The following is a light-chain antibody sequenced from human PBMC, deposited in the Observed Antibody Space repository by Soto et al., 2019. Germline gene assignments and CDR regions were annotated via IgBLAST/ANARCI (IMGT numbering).Light chain of an antibody. CDR1: SSDVGRYNY. J-gene: IGLJ3*02. Sequence: QSALTQPASVSGSPGQSITISCTGTSSDVGRYNYVSWYQKHPGKAPKLMIFEVNTRPSGISNRFSGSKSGNTASLTISGLQAEDEADYFCSSYTSSSTQVFGGGTKVTVL. CDR2: EVN. V-gene: IGLV2-14*01. CDR3: SSYTSSSTQV.